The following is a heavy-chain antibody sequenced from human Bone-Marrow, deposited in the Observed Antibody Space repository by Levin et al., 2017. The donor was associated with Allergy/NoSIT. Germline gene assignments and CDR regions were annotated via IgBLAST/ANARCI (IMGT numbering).Heavy chain of an antibody. D-gene: IGHD1-14*01. CDR2: IWFDGSNE. Sequence: SCVASGFTFSDYGMHWVRQAPGKGLEWVAVIWFDGSNECYADSVKGRFTISKDNSKNTLYLQMNSLRAEDTALYYCATEKSSDAFDIWGQGTMVTISS. CDR3: ATEKSSDAFDI. CDR1: GFTFSDYG. J-gene: IGHJ3*02. V-gene: IGHV3-33*01.